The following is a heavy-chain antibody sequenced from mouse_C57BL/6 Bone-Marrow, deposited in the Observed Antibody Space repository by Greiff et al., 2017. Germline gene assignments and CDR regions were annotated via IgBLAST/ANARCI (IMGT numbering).Heavy chain of an antibody. Sequence: VQRVESGPGLVQPSQSLSITCTVSGFSLTSYGVHWVRQSPGKGLEWLGVIWRGGSTAYNAAFMSRLSITKDNSKSQVFFKMNSLQADDTAIYYCASYDYGGNYFDYWGQGTTLTVSS. CDR1: GFSLTSYG. J-gene: IGHJ2*01. CDR3: ASYDYGGNYFDY. D-gene: IGHD2-4*01. CDR2: IWRGGST. V-gene: IGHV2-5*01.